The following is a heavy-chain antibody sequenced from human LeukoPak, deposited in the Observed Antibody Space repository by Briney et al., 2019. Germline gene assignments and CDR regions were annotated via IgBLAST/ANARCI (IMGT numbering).Heavy chain of an antibody. CDR3: ASHYLYGSSPVDY. V-gene: IGHV4-59*01. J-gene: IGHJ4*02. CDR2: IYYSGST. D-gene: IGHD3-22*01. CDR1: GGSITSYY. Sequence: SETLSLTCTVSGGSITSYYWSWIRQPPGKTLEWIGYIYYSGSTNYNPSLKSRVTMSVDTSKKRFSLNLSSVTAADTAVYYCASHYLYGSSPVDYWGQGTLVTVSS.